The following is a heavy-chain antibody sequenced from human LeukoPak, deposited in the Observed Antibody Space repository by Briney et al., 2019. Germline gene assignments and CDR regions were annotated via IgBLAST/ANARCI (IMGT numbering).Heavy chain of an antibody. CDR3: ARGIAAAGSKTYYYGMDV. D-gene: IGHD6-13*01. CDR1: GFTFSSYS. J-gene: IGHJ6*02. V-gene: IGHV3-7*01. CDR2: IKQDGSEK. Sequence: GGSLRLSCAASGFTFSSYSMNWVRQAPGKGLEWVANIKQDGSEKYYVDSVKGRFTISRDNAKNSLYLQMNSLRAEDTAVYYCARGIAAAGSKTYYYGMDVWGQGTTVTVSS.